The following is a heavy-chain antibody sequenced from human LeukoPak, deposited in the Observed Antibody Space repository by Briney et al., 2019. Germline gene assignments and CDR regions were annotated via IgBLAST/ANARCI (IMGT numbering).Heavy chain of an antibody. J-gene: IGHJ4*02. CDR1: GGSIGRSSYY. Sequence: PSETLSLTCSVSGGSIGRSSYYWGWTRQPPGKGLEWIGSIYYSGSTYYNPSLKSRVTISVDTSKNQFSLTLSSVTAADTAVYYCARLGSDSSGYSYYFDYWGQGTLVTVSS. V-gene: IGHV4-39*01. CDR3: ARLGSDSSGYSYYFDY. CDR2: IYYSGST. D-gene: IGHD3-22*01.